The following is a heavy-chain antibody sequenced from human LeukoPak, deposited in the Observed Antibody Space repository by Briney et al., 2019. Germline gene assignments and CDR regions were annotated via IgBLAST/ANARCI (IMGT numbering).Heavy chain of an antibody. CDR1: GYTFTGYY. J-gene: IGHJ4*02. CDR2: INPNSGGT. CDR3: ARQPQGNFDY. Sequence: ASVKVSCKASGYTFTGYYMHWVRQAPGQGLEWMGRINPNSGGTNYAQKFQGRVTMTRNTSISTAYMELSSLRSEDTAVYYCARQPQGNFDYWGQGTLVTVSS. V-gene: IGHV1-2*06.